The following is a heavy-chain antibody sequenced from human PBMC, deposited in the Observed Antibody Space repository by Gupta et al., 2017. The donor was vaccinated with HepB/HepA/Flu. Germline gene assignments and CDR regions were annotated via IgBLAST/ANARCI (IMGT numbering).Heavy chain of an antibody. D-gene: IGHD3-22*01. CDR1: GGSFSGYY. CDR3: ASTYYYDSSGYYRDAFDI. Sequence: QVQLQQWGAGLLKPSETLSLTCAVYGGSFSGYYWSWIRQPPGKGLEWIGEINHSGSTNYNPSLKSRVTISVDTSKNQFSLKLSSVTAADTAVYYCASTYYYDSSGYYRDAFDIWGQGTMVTVSS. V-gene: IGHV4-34*01. J-gene: IGHJ3*02. CDR2: INHSGST.